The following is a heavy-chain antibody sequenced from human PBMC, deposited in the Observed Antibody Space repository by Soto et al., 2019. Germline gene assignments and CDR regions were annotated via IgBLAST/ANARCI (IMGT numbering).Heavy chain of an antibody. J-gene: IGHJ6*02. Sequence: GGSLRLSCAASGFTFSSYGMHWVRQAPGKGLEWVAVISYDGSTIYYADSVKGRFTISRDNAKNSLYLQMNSLRDEDTAVYYCARARPAPQYYDFWSGYYLGYYYYGMDVWGQGTTVTVSS. CDR1: GFTFSSYG. CDR3: ARARPAPQYYDFWSGYYLGYYYYGMDV. D-gene: IGHD3-3*01. CDR2: ISYDGSTI. V-gene: IGHV3-30*03.